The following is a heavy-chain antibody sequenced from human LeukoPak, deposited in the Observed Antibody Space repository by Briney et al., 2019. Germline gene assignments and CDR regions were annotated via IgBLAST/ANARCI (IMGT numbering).Heavy chain of an antibody. CDR3: TRDRGFCTGATCHPNDY. V-gene: IGHV3-21*01. CDR1: GFTFSSYG. Sequence: GGSLRLSCAASGFTFSSYGMNWVRQAPGKGLEWVSSITCNSFIYFADSAKGRFTISRDNAKNSLYLQLNSLRAEATAVYYCTRDRGFCTGATCHPNDYWGQGTLVTVSS. CDR2: ITCNSFI. J-gene: IGHJ4*02. D-gene: IGHD2-8*02.